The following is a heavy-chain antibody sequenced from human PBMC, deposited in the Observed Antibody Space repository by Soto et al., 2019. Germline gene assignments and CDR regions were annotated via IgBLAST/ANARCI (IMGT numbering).Heavy chain of an antibody. V-gene: IGHV3-48*02. D-gene: IGHD2-21*02. Sequence: EVQLVESGGGLVQSGGSLRLSCAASGFTFSSYSMNWVRQAPGKGLEWVSYISSSSSTIYYADSVKGRFTISRDNAKNSLYLQMNSLRDEDTAVYYCARVPGRLVVTAILYYFDYWGQGTLVTVSS. CDR2: ISSSSSTI. CDR3: ARVPGRLVVTAILYYFDY. J-gene: IGHJ4*02. CDR1: GFTFSSYS.